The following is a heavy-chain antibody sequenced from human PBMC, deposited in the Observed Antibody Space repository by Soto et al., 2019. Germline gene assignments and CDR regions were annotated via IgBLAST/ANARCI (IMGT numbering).Heavy chain of an antibody. D-gene: IGHD1-26*01. CDR1: GFTVSSHW. Sequence: GGSLRLSCAASGFTVSSHWIHWVRQAPGKGLVWVARISSDGNSIVYADSVKGRFTLSRDNAENTLFLQMNSLRAEDTAVYYCARVGGGGSGSHFDSWGRGTLVTV. V-gene: IGHV3-74*01. J-gene: IGHJ4*02. CDR3: ARVGGGGSGSHFDS. CDR2: ISSDGNSI.